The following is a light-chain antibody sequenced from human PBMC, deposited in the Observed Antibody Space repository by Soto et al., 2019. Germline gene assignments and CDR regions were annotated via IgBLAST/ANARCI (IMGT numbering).Light chain of an antibody. V-gene: IGLV2-8*01. CDR3: SSYAGNNFLYV. CDR2: EVS. Sequence: QSALTQPPSASGSPGQSVTISCTGTSSDVGSYNYVSWYQQYPGKAPKLMIYEVSKRPSGVPDRFSGSKSGNTASLTVSGLQAEDEADYYCSSYAGNNFLYVFGTGTKVTVL. J-gene: IGLJ1*01. CDR1: SSDVGSYNY.